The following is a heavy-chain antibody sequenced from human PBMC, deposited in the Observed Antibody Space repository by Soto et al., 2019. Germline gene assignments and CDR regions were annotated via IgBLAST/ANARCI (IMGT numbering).Heavy chain of an antibody. D-gene: IGHD4-17*01. CDR1: GGSTSSYY. CDR2: IYYSGST. J-gene: IGHJ5*02. V-gene: IGHV4-59*01. CDR3: ARLSTPLIWFDP. Sequence: SETLSLTCTVSGGSTSSYYWSWIRQPPGKGLEWIGYIYYSGSTNYNPSLKSRATISVDTSKNQFSLKLSSVTAADTAVYYCARLSTPLIWFDPWGQGXLVTVYS.